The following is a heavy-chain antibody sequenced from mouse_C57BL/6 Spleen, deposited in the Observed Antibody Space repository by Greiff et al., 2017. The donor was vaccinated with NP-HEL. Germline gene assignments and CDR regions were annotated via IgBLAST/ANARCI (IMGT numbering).Heavy chain of an antibody. Sequence: QVQLQQSGAELVRPGTSVKVSCKASGYAFTNYLIEWVKQRPGQGLEWIGVINPGSGGTNYNEKFKGKATLTADKSSSTAYLQLRRLTSQDSAVFFGARGYDAYDVYAMDYWGQGTSVTVSS. CDR3: ARGYDAYDVYAMDY. D-gene: IGHD2-2*01. J-gene: IGHJ4*01. V-gene: IGHV1-54*01. CDR1: GYAFTNYL. CDR2: INPGSGGT.